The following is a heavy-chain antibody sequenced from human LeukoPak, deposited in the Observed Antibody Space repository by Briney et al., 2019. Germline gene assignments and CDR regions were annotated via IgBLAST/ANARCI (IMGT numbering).Heavy chain of an antibody. D-gene: IGHD2-2*01. CDR1: GFTVSSNY. Sequence: PGGPLRLSCAASGFTVSSNYMSWVRQAPGKGLEWVSVIYSGGSTYYADSVKGRFTISRHNSKNTLYLQMNSLRAEDTAVYYCAREFSDCSSTSCYWGPFQHWGQGTLVTVSS. J-gene: IGHJ1*01. CDR2: IYSGGST. V-gene: IGHV3-53*04. CDR3: AREFSDCSSTSCYWGPFQH.